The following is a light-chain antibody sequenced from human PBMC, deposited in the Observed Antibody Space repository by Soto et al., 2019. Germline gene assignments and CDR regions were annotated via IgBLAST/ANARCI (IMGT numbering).Light chain of an antibody. V-gene: IGLV1-51*01. CDR3: VTWDRDLSAQV. CDR2: DNS. Sequence: QSVLTQPPSVSAAPGQKVTISCSGSSSNIGTNYVPWYQQLPGRAPKLVIFDNSKRPSGIPDRFSGSKSGSSATLGVTGLQTGDVADYYCVTWDRDLSAQVFGGGTKLTVL. J-gene: IGLJ3*02. CDR1: SSNIGTNY.